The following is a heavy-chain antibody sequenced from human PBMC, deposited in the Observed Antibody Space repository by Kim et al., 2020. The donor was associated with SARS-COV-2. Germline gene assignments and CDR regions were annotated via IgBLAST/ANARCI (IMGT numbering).Heavy chain of an antibody. CDR1: GFTVSSNY. D-gene: IGHD3-10*01. CDR3: ARADYGWGSYYYYGMDG. Sequence: GGSLRLSCAASGFTVSSNYMSWVRQAPGKGLEWVSVIHSGGSTYYADSVKGRFSISRDNSKNTVYLQMNSLRVEDTAVYYCARADYGWGSYYYYGMDGWG. CDR2: IHSGGST. J-gene: IGHJ6*01. V-gene: IGHV3-53*01.